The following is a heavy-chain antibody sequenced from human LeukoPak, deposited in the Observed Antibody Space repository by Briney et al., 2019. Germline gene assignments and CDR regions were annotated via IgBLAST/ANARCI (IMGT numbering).Heavy chain of an antibody. CDR1: GYTLTELS. CDR2: FDPEDGET. CDR3: ATPRSYYSHFDY. V-gene: IGHV1-24*01. D-gene: IGHD1-26*01. J-gene: IGHJ4*02. Sequence: ASVKVSCKVSGYTLTELSMHWVRQAPGKGLEWMGGFDPEDGETIYAQKFQGRVTMTEDTSTDTAYMELSSLRPEDTAVYYCATPRSYYSHFDYWGQGTLVTVSS.